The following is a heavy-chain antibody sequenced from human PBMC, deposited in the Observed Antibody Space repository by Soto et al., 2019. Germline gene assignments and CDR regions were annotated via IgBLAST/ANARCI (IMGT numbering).Heavy chain of an antibody. J-gene: IGHJ6*02. D-gene: IGHD3-10*01. CDR1: GFTFSSYA. Sequence: GGSLRLSCAASGFTFSSYAMSWVRQAQGKGLEWVSAISGSGGSTYYADSVKGRFTISRDNSKNTLYLQMNSLRAEDTAVYYCAKGEYYGSGSSLYYYYGMDVWGQGTTVTVSS. V-gene: IGHV3-23*01. CDR2: ISGSGGST. CDR3: AKGEYYGSGSSLYYYYGMDV.